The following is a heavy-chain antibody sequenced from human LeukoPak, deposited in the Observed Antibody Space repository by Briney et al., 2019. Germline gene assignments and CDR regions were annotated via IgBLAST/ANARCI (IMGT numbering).Heavy chain of an antibody. Sequence: GESLKISCKGSGYSFTSYWIGWVRQMPGKGLEWMGIIYPADSDTRYSPSFQGQVTISADKSISTAYLQWSSLKASDTAMYYCARTKDSGSYYTAFDYWGQGTLVTVSS. CDR1: GYSFTSYW. D-gene: IGHD3-10*01. V-gene: IGHV5-51*01. CDR3: ARTKDSGSYYTAFDY. CDR2: IYPADSDT. J-gene: IGHJ4*02.